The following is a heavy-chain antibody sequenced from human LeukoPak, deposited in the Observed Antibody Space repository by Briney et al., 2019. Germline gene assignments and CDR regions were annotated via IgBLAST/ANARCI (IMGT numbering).Heavy chain of an antibody. CDR2: IYYSGSTNSYSGST. V-gene: IGHV4-61*05. Sequence: PSETLSLTCTVSGGSISSSSYYWGWIRQPPGKGLEWIGYIYYSGSTNSYSGSTNYNPSLMSRVTISVDMSKNQFSLKLSSVTAADTAIYYCARDRNSYWYYHPSNWFDPWGQGTLVTVSS. D-gene: IGHD1-7*01. CDR1: GGSISSSSYY. J-gene: IGHJ5*02. CDR3: ARDRNSYWYYHPSNWFDP.